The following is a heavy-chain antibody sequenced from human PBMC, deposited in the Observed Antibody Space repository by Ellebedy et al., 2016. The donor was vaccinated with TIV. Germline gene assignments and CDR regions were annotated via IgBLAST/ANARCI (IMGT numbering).Heavy chain of an antibody. V-gene: IGHV4-59*01. CDR3: ASRAIFGMGIDAFDI. CDR1: GGSISSYY. Sequence: GSLRLSXTVSGGSISSYYWSWIRQPPGKGLEWIGYIYYSGSTNYNPSLKSRVTISVDTSKNQFSLKLSPVTAADTAVYYCASRAIFGMGIDAFDIWGQGTMVTVSS. D-gene: IGHD3-3*01. CDR2: IYYSGST. J-gene: IGHJ3*02.